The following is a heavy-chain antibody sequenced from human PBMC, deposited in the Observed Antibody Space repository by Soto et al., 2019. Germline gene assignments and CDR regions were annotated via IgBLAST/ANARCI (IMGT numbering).Heavy chain of an antibody. V-gene: IGHV3-64D*06. Sequence: PVGSLRLSCSASGFTFSSYAMHWVRQAPGKGLEYVSGVKGNGDPPFYADSVKGRFTISRDNSKNTLYLQMSSLSAGDTAVYYCVKSRGGNNFDFFDWGQGALVTVSS. J-gene: IGHJ4*02. CDR1: GFTFSSYA. CDR3: VKSRGGNNFDFFD. CDR2: VKGNGDPP. D-gene: IGHD5-12*01.